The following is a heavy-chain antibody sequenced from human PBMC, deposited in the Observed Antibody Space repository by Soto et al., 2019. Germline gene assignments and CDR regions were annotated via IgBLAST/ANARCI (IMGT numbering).Heavy chain of an antibody. CDR2: INYSGST. V-gene: IGHV4-61*03. Sequence: SETLSLTCTVSGGSISSGGYYWSWIRQPPGKGLEWIGYINYSGSTNYNPSLKSRVSISIATSKNHFSLKLSSVSAADTAVYYCARQDDILTGVDYWGQGTLVTVSS. D-gene: IGHD3-9*01. CDR1: GGSISSGGYY. CDR3: ARQDDILTGVDY. J-gene: IGHJ4*02.